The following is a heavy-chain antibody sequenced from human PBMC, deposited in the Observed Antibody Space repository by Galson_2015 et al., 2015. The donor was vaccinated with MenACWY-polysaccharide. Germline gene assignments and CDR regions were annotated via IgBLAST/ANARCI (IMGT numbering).Heavy chain of an antibody. J-gene: IGHJ3*02. V-gene: IGHV6-1*01. Sequence: QVQLQESGPGLVKPSETLSLTCTVSSNSVTWTWLRHSPSRGLEWLGRTYYRSKWFNDYAVSLKSRITINSDTSKNQFSLQLSSVTPEDTAVYYCARYRNIDGFDIWGQGTMVTVSS. CDR3: ARYRNIDGFDI. D-gene: IGHD3-16*02. CDR1: TVSSNSVT. CDR2: TYYRSKWFN.